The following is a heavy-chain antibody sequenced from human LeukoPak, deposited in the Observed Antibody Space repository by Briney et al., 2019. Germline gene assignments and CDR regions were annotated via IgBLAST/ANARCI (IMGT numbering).Heavy chain of an antibody. CDR3: ARGPSGSYYLRSGIYYFDY. CDR2: INHSGST. J-gene: IGHJ4*02. V-gene: IGHV4-34*01. D-gene: IGHD1-26*01. Sequence: PSETLSLTCAVYGGSFSGYYWSWIRQPPGKGLEWIGEINHSGSTNYNPSLKSRVTISVDTSKNQFSLKLSSVTAADTAVYYCARGPSGSYYLRSGIYYFDYWGQGTLVTVSS. CDR1: GGSFSGYY.